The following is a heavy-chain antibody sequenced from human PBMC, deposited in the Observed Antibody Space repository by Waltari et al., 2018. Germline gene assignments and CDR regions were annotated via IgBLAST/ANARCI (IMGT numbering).Heavy chain of an antibody. V-gene: IGHV1-3*01. CDR1: VFTFGNYA. Sequence: VQLVQSGAEVKKPGASVKISCKASVFTFGNYAIHWVRQAPGQSLEYMGWINADNGKTKYSQKFQGRVTITRDTSTTTVYMELSSLESKDTSVVFYCARSSSWAFDYWGQGTLVTVSS. CDR2: INADNGKT. J-gene: IGHJ4*02. CDR3: ARSSSWAFDY. D-gene: IGHD6-13*01.